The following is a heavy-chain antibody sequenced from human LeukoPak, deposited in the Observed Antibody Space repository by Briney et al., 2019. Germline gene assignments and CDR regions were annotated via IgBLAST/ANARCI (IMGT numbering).Heavy chain of an antibody. CDR1: GFTFSDYY. Sequence: GGSLTLTCAASGFTFSDYYMSWIRQAPGKGLEWVSYISNSGSTIHYADPVKGRFTISRDNAKNSLHLQMNSLSGEDTAVYYCAKGGRDTSKYYFDYWGQGAQVTVSS. V-gene: IGHV3-11*04. D-gene: IGHD1-26*01. J-gene: IGHJ4*02. CDR2: ISNSGSTI. CDR3: AKGGRDTSKYYFDY.